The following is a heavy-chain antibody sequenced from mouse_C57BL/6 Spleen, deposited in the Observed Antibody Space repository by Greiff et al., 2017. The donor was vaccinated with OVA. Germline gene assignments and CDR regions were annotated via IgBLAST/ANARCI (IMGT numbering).Heavy chain of an antibody. CDR1: GYTFTDYE. J-gene: IGHJ3*01. V-gene: IGHV1-15*01. D-gene: IGHD3-2*02. Sequence: VQLQQSGAELVRPGASVTLSCKASGYTFTDYEMHWVKQTPVHGLEWIGAIDPETGGTAYNQKFKGKAILTADKSSSTAYMELRSLTSEDSAVYYCTRTAQATMCAYWGQGTLVTVSA. CDR3: TRTAQATMCAY. CDR2: IDPETGGT.